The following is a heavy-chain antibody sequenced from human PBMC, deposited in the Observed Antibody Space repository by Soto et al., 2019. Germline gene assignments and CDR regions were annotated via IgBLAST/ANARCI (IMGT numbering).Heavy chain of an antibody. V-gene: IGHV3-23*01. CDR1: GFTFSSYA. CDR3: AKVRPDITGTKDWFDP. Sequence: PGGSLRLSCAASGFTFSSYAMSWVRQAPGKGLEWVSAISGSGGSTYYADSVKGRFTISRDNSKNTLYLQMNSLRAEDTAVYYCAKVRPDITGTKDWFDPWGQGTLVTVSS. J-gene: IGHJ5*02. D-gene: IGHD1-7*01. CDR2: ISGSGGST.